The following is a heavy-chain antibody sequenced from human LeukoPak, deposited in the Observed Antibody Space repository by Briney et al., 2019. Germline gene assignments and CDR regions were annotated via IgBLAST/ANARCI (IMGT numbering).Heavy chain of an antibody. CDR2: IYYSGST. CDR1: GGSISSGGYY. Sequence: SETLSLTCTVSGGSISSGGYYWSRIRQHPGKGLEWIGCIYYSGSTYYNPSLKSRVTISVDTSKNQFSLKLSSVTAADTAVYYCARMRATVTTPTGFDPWGQGTLVTVSP. J-gene: IGHJ5*02. V-gene: IGHV4-31*03. CDR3: ARMRATVTTPTGFDP. D-gene: IGHD4-11*01.